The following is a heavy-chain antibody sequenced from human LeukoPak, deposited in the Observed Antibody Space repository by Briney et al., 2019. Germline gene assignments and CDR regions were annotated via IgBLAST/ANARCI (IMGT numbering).Heavy chain of an antibody. CDR3: ARGAAYNLDV. CDR1: GGSFSGHY. V-gene: IGHV4-34*01. J-gene: IGHJ6*02. Sequence: ASETLSLTCAVYGGSFSGHYWRWIRQPPGKGLEWIGELHHSGPTNYNPSLKSRATISLDKSKNQLSLSLSSVTAADTAVYYCARGAAYNLDVWGQGTTVTVSS. D-gene: IGHD1-1*01. CDR2: LHHSGPT.